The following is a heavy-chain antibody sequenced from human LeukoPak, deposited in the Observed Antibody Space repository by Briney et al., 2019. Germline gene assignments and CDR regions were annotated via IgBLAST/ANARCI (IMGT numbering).Heavy chain of an antibody. D-gene: IGHD6-19*01. CDR2: IYHSGST. CDR3: ARRYSSGWYALDI. J-gene: IGHJ3*02. CDR1: GYSISSGYY. Sequence: SETLSLTCTVSGYSISSGYYWGWIRQPPGKGLEWIGSIYHSGSTYYNPSLKSRVTISVDKSNNQFSLKVSSVTAADTAVYYCARRYSSGWYALDIWGQGTMVTVSS. V-gene: IGHV4-38-2*02.